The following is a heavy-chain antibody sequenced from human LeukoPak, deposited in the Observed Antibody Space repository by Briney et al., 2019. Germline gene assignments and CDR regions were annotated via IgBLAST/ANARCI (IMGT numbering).Heavy chain of an antibody. V-gene: IGHV3-9*01. CDR2: ISWNSGSI. CDR1: GFTFSSYG. CDR3: AGGSYSSAFDI. D-gene: IGHD1-26*01. J-gene: IGHJ3*02. Sequence: PGRSLRLSCAASGFTFSSYGMHWVRHAPGKGLEWVSGISWNSGSIVYADSVKGRFTISRDNPKNTLYLQMNSRRAEGTAVYYCAGGSYSSAFDIWGQGTMVTVSS.